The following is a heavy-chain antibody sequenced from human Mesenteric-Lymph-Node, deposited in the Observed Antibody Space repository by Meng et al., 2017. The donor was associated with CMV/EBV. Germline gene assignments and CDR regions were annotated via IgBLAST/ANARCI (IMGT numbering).Heavy chain of an antibody. Sequence: CAVYGVSFSDYYWSWIRQPPGKGLEWIGEINHSGSTIYNPSLKSRVTISVDTSKNQFSLNLNSVTAADTAVYYCARDIGFSSSHNNGWGQGTLVTVSS. CDR2: INHSGST. V-gene: IGHV4-34*01. CDR1: GVSFSDYY. J-gene: IGHJ4*02. CDR3: ARDIGFSSSHNNG. D-gene: IGHD6-13*01.